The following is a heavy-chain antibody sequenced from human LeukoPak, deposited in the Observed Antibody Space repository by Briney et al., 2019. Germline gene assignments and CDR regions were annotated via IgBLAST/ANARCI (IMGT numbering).Heavy chain of an antibody. Sequence: QPGGSLRLSCAASGFTFSSYGMHWVRQAPGKGLEWVAFIRYDGSNKYYADSVKGRFTISRDNSKNTLYLQMNSLRAEDTAVYYCAKDNRYRSSWYPPWDYWGQGTLVTVSS. J-gene: IGHJ4*02. CDR1: GFTFSSYG. CDR2: IRYDGSNK. CDR3: AKDNRYRSSWYPPWDY. V-gene: IGHV3-30*02. D-gene: IGHD6-13*01.